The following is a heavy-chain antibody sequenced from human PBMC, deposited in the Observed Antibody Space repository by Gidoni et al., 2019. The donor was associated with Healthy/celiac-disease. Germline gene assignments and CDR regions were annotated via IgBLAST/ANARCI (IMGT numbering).Heavy chain of an antibody. CDR1: GFTFSSDS. D-gene: IGHD2-21*01. J-gene: IGHJ4*02. CDR2: ISSSSSTI. CDR3: ARFPYCGGDCYPYYFDY. Sequence: EVQLVESGGGLVQPGGSLRLSCAASGFTFSSDSMNWVRQAPGKGLEWVSYISSSSSTIYYADSVKGRFTISRDNAKNSLYLQMNSLRAEDTAVYYCARFPYCGGDCYPYYFDYWGQGTLVTVSS. V-gene: IGHV3-48*01.